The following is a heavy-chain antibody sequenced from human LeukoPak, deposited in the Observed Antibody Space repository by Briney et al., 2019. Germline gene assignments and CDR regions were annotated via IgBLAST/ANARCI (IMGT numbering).Heavy chain of an antibody. V-gene: IGHV3-53*01. CDR3: ARGAYDYVWGSYRVSDYYYYMDV. D-gene: IGHD3-16*01. CDR2: IYSGGST. J-gene: IGHJ6*03. CDR1: GFTVSSNY. Sequence: GGSLRLSCAASGFTVSSNYMSWVRQAPGKGLEWVSVIYSGGSTYYADSVKGRFTISRDNSKNTLYLQMNSLRAEDTAVYYCARGAYDYVWGSYRVSDYYYYMDVWGKGTTVTVSS.